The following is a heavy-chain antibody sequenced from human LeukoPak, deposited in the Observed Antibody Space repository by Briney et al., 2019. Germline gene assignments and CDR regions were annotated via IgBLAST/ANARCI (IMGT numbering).Heavy chain of an antibody. Sequence: GGSLRLSCSASGFTFSDFFMFWVRQAPGKGLEYVSAISSNGGDTYYTDSVKGRFTISRDNSKNTLYLQMSSLEAEDTALYYRVKSWGAGGIVVSGGSDYRGQGTLVTVSS. V-gene: IGHV3-64D*06. J-gene: IGHJ4*02. CDR1: GFTFSDFF. CDR3: VKSWGAGGIVVSGGSDY. D-gene: IGHD2-15*01. CDR2: ISSNGGDT.